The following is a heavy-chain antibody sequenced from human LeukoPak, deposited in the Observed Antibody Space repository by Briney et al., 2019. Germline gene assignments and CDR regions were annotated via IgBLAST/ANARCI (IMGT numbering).Heavy chain of an antibody. CDR1: GGSISSSSYY. CDR2: IYYSGST. CDR3: ARPGIVGATPDY. J-gene: IGHJ4*02. D-gene: IGHD1-26*01. V-gene: IGHV4-39*01. Sequence: PSETLSLTCTVSGGSISSSSYYWGWIRQPPGKGLEWIGSIYYSGSTYYNPSLKSRVTISVDTSKNQFSLKLSFVTAADTAVYYCARPGIVGATPDYWGQGTLVTVSS.